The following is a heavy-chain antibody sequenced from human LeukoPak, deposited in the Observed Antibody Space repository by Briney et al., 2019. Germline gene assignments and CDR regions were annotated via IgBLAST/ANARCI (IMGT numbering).Heavy chain of an antibody. CDR3: ARAAYCGGDCYYYFDY. V-gene: IGHV4-59*01. J-gene: IGHJ4*02. Sequence: SETLSLTCTVSGVSISSYYWHWIRQPPGKGLEWSGYLYYSVNTYYNPSLKSRVTMSVDTSKNQFSLKLSSVTAADTAVYFCARAAYCGGDCYYYFDYWGQGTLVTVSS. CDR1: GVSISSYY. CDR2: LYYSVNT. D-gene: IGHD2-21*02.